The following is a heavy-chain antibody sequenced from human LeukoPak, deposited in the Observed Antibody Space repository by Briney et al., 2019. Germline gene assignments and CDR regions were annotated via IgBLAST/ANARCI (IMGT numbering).Heavy chain of an antibody. CDR3: ARAQVDDFWSGYYTGIDY. V-gene: IGHV1-8*03. CDR1: GYTFTSYD. D-gene: IGHD3-3*01. CDR2: MNPNSGNT. J-gene: IGHJ4*02. Sequence: ASVKVSCKASGYTFTSYDINWVRQATGQGLEWMGWMNPNSGNTGYAQKFQGRVTITRNTSISTAYMELSSLRSEDTAVYYCARAQVDDFWSGYYTGIDYWGQGTLVTVSS.